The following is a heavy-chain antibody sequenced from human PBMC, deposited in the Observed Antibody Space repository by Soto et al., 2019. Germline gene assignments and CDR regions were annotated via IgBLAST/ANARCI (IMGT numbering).Heavy chain of an antibody. Sequence: GGSLRLSCAASGFTFSNYGMHWDRQAPGKGLEWVAVIWYDGTNKYYADSVKGRFTISRDNSNNTLYLQMNSLRAEDTSVYYCARGRYCGGGSCRWHSWFDPWRQGTLVTVSS. J-gene: IGHJ5*02. CDR2: IWYDGTNK. V-gene: IGHV3-33*01. CDR1: GFTFSNYG. CDR3: ARGRYCGGGSCRWHSWFDP. D-gene: IGHD2-15*01.